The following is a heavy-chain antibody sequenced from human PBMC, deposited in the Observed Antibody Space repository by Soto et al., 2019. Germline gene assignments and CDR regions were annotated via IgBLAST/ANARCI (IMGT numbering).Heavy chain of an antibody. CDR3: ARRGLEPHRYYYYMDV. CDR2: IYYSGST. D-gene: IGHD1-1*01. V-gene: IGHV4-59*08. Sequence: SETLSLTCTVSGGSISSYYWSWIRQPPGKGLEWIGYIYYSGSTNYNPSLKSRVTISVDTSKNQFSLKLSSVTAADTAVYYCARRGLEPHRYYYYMDVWGKGTTVTVSS. CDR1: GGSISSYY. J-gene: IGHJ6*03.